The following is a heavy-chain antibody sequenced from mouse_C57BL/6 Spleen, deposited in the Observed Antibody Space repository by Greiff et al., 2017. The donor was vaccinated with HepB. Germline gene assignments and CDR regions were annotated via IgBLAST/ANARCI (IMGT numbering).Heavy chain of an antibody. D-gene: IGHD4-1*01. V-gene: IGHV1-26*01. J-gene: IGHJ2*01. CDR3: ARDWEYYFDY. CDR2: INPNNGGT. Sequence: VQLQQSGPELVKPGASVKISCKASGYTFTDYYMNWVKQSHGKSLEWIGDINPNNGGTSYNQKFKGKATLTVDKSSSTAYMERRSLTSEDSAVYYCARDWEYYFDYWGQGTTLTVSS. CDR1: GYTFTDYY.